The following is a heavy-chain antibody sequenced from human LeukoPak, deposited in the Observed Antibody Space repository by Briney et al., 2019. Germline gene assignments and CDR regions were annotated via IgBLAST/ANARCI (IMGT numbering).Heavy chain of an antibody. CDR3: AKPPTGTADY. V-gene: IGHV3-30*18. Sequence: GRSLRLSCAASGFTFNMYGMHWVRQAPGKGLEWMAVISFDGSNIYYADSVKGRFTISRDNSKNTLFLQMNSLRLEDTAVYYCAKPPTGTADYWGQGTLVTVSS. D-gene: IGHD1-1*01. CDR1: GFTFNMYG. J-gene: IGHJ4*02. CDR2: ISFDGSNI.